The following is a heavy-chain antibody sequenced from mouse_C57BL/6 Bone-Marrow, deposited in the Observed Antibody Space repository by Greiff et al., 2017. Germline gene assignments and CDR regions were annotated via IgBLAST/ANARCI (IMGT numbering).Heavy chain of an antibody. CDR1: GFNFSSYT. Sequence: EVKLMESGGGLVKPGGSLKLSCAASGFNFSSYTMSWVRQTPEKRLQWVAAISGGGGKTYYPDSVKGRFTISRDNDKNILYLQMSSLRSEDTALYYYSRQVTTVLATKYFDVWGTGTTVTVSS. D-gene: IGHD1-1*01. J-gene: IGHJ1*03. CDR3: SRQVTTVLATKYFDV. CDR2: ISGGGGKT. V-gene: IGHV5-9*01.